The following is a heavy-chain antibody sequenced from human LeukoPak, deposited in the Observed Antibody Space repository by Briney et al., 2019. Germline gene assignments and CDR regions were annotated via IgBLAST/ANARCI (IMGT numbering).Heavy chain of an antibody. CDR1: GGSFSGYY. D-gene: IGHD6-6*01. V-gene: IGHV4-34*01. CDR3: ARAEGAARRGRTVDY. CDR2: INHSGST. Sequence: PSGTLSLTCAVYGGSFSGYYWSWIRQPPGKGLEWIGEINHSGSTNYNPSLKSRVTISVDTSKNQFSLKLSSVTAADTAVYYCARAEGAARRGRTVDYWGQGTLVTVSS. J-gene: IGHJ4*02.